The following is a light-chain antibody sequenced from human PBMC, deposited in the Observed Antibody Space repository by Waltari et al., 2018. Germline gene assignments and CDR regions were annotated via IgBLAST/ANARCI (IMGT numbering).Light chain of an antibody. CDR1: QSINSW. V-gene: IGKV1-12*01. CDR3: LQYSSSPRT. CDR2: KAS. J-gene: IGKJ1*01. Sequence: DIQMTQSPSSLSASVGDTVTITCRASQSINSWLDWYQQKPGKAPKLLIYKASSLQSGVPSRFSGSGSGTEFTLTISSLQPEDFANYYCLQYSSSPRTFGQGTKVEIK.